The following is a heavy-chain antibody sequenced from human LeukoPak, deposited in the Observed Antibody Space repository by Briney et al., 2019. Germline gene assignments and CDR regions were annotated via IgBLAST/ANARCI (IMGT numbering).Heavy chain of an antibody. CDR3: AKPAPHNTDYYYGVHFDY. D-gene: IGHD3-22*01. J-gene: IGHJ4*02. CDR2: TYTGGNS. CDR1: GFTVSSIH. V-gene: IGHV3-53*01. Sequence: GGSLRLSCAASGFTVSSIHMVWVRQAPGKGLEWVSVTYTGGNSYYADSVKGRFTISRDNSKNTLYLQMNSLRAEDTAVYYCAKPAPHNTDYYYGVHFDYWGQGTLVTVSS.